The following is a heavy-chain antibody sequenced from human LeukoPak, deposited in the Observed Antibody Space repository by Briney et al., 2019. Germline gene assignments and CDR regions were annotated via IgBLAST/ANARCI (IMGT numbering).Heavy chain of an antibody. V-gene: IGHV4-59*01. CDR3: AREGCSGGSCYYFDY. CDR2: IYYSGST. D-gene: IGHD2-15*01. J-gene: IGHJ4*02. CDR1: GGSISSYY. Sequence: PSETLSLTCTVSGGSISSYYWSWIRQHPGKGLEWIGYIYYSGSTNYNPSLKSRVTISVDTSKNQFSLKLSSVTAADTAVYYCAREGCSGGSCYYFDYWGQGTLVTVSS.